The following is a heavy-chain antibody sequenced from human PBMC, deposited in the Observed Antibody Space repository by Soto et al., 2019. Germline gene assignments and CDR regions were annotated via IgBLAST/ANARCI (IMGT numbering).Heavy chain of an antibody. CDR2: IIHSGST. J-gene: IGHJ4*02. D-gene: IGHD3-10*01. V-gene: IGHV4-34*01. Sequence: QVQLQQWGAGLLKPSETLSLTCAVSGGSFSGYYWSWIRQPTAKGLDWIGEIIHSGSTNYNPSIKSRVTVSVDTSKNQFSLKLSSGTAADTAVYYCARGEALDLGYLLRKNFDYWGQGTLVTVSS. CDR3: ARGEALDLGYLLRKNFDY. CDR1: GGSFSGYY.